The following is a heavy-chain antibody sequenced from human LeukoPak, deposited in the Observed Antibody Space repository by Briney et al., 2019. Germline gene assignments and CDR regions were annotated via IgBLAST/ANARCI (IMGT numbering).Heavy chain of an antibody. CDR1: GFTFSSYA. J-gene: IGHJ4*02. CDR3: AKESGISWGYFDY. CDR2: ISGRDGST. Sequence: GGSLRLSCAASGFTFSSYAMSWVRQAPGKGLEWVSVISGRDGSTYYADSVKGRFTISRDNSKNTLCLQMSNLRAEDTAVYYCAKESGISWGYFDYWGQGTLVTVSS. V-gene: IGHV3-23*01. D-gene: IGHD6-6*01.